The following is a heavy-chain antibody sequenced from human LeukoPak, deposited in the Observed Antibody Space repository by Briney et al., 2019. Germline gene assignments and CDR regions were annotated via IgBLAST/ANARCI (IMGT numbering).Heavy chain of an antibody. J-gene: IGHJ4*02. V-gene: IGHV4-61*02. Sequence: SQTLSLTCTVSGGSISSGSYYWSWIRQPAGKGLEWIGRIYTSGSTNYNPSLKSRVTISVDTSKNQFSLRLSSVTAADTAVYYCASSTDDYGDYYFDYWGQGTLVTVSS. D-gene: IGHD4-17*01. CDR1: GGSISSGSYY. CDR3: ASSTDDYGDYYFDY. CDR2: IYTSGST.